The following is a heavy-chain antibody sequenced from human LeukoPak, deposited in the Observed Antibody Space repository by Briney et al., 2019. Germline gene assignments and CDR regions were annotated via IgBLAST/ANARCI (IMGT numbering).Heavy chain of an antibody. CDR2: IYYSGST. CDR3: ARVVVVVAARINWFDP. V-gene: IGHV4-39*07. J-gene: IGHJ5*02. CDR1: GGSISSSSYY. Sequence: PSETLSLTCTVSGGSISSSSYYWGWIRQPPGKGLEWIGSIYYSGSTYYNPSLKSRVTISVDTSKNQFSLKLSSVTAADTAVYYCARVVVVVAARINWFDPWGQGTLVTVSS. D-gene: IGHD2-15*01.